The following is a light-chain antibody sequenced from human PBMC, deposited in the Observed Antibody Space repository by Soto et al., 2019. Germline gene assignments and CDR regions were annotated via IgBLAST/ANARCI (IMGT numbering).Light chain of an antibody. CDR2: GAS. V-gene: IGKV3-20*01. J-gene: IGKJ1*01. CDR1: QSVSNNY. CDR3: QQYGNSLPWT. Sequence: EIVLTQSPGTLSLSPGERATLSCRASQSVSNNYLGWYQQKPGQAPRLLVYGASRRATGIPDRFSGSGSGTDFTLTISGLEAEDFGVYYCQQYGNSLPWTFGQGTKVEIK.